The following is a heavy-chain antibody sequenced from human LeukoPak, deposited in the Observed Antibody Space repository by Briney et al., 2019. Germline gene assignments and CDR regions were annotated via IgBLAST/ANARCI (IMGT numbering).Heavy chain of an antibody. CDR3: ARARSYYYDSSGYYCGAFDI. CDR2: IYYSGST. Sequence: SQTLSLTCTVSGGSISSGDYYWSWIRQPPGKGLEWIGYIYYSGSTYYNPSLKSRVTISVDTSKNQFSLKLSSVTAADTAVYYCARARSYYYDSSGYYCGAFDIWGQGTMVTVSS. D-gene: IGHD3-22*01. V-gene: IGHV4-30-4*01. J-gene: IGHJ3*02. CDR1: GGSISSGDYY.